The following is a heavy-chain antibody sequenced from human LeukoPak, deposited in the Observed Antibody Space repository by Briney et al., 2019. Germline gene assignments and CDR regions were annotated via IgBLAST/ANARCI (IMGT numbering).Heavy chain of an antibody. D-gene: IGHD3-10*01. CDR1: GFTFSSYS. Sequence: GGSLRLSCAASGFTFSSYSMNWARQAPGKGLEWVSSISSSSSYIYYADSVKGRFTISRDNAKNSLYLQMNSLRAEDTAVYYCARDAWYYYDPWGREPWSPSPQ. J-gene: IGHJ5*02. CDR2: ISSSSSYI. CDR3: ARDAWYYYDP. V-gene: IGHV3-21*01.